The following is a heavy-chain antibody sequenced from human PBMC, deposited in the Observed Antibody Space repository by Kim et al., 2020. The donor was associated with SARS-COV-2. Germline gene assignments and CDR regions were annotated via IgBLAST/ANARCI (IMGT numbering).Heavy chain of an antibody. V-gene: IGHV3-23*01. CDR2: GST. Sequence: GSTYYADSVKGRFTISRDNSKNTLYLQMNSLRAEDTAVYYCAKGRGGFDPWGQGTLVTVSS. CDR3: AKGRGGFDP. J-gene: IGHJ5*02.